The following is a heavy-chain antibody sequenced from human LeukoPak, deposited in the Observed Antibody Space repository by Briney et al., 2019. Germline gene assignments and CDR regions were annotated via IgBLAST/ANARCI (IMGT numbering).Heavy chain of an antibody. Sequence: GGSLRLSCAASGFTFSSYWMSWVRQAPGKGLEWVANIKQDGSEKYYVDSVKGRFTISRDNAKNSLYLQMNSLRAEDTAVYYCARDSPNYYDSSGSTPDNWGQGTLVTVSS. V-gene: IGHV3-7*01. CDR2: IKQDGSEK. CDR3: ARDSPNYYDSSGSTPDN. D-gene: IGHD3-22*01. J-gene: IGHJ4*02. CDR1: GFTFSSYW.